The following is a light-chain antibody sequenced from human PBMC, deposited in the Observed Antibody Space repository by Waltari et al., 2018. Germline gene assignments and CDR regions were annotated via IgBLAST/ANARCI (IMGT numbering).Light chain of an antibody. CDR2: EVS. CDR1: SSDAGGYNY. Sequence: QSALTQPPSASGSPGQSVTISCPGTSSDAGGYNYVSWYQQHPGKAPKLMIHEVSKRPSGVPDRFSGSKSDNTASLTVSGLQAEDEADYYCSSYAGSNVVFGGGTKLTVI. J-gene: IGLJ2*01. CDR3: SSYAGSNVV. V-gene: IGLV2-8*01.